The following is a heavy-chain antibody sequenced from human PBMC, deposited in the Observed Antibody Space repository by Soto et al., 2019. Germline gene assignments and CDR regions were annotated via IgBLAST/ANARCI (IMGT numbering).Heavy chain of an antibody. CDR2: IKTKAESYAT. V-gene: IGHV3-73*01. CDR1: GFSFSGSD. J-gene: IGHJ4*02. Sequence: EVQLVEPGGGLVQPGGSLKLSCAASGFSFSGSDMHWVRQASGEGLEWVGRIKTKAESYATALAASVKGRFSMSRDDSKNTAYLEMNSLKTEDTALYYCTRRDCRGGNCYSDFDYWGQGALVTVSS. CDR3: TRRDCRGGNCYSDFDY. D-gene: IGHD2-21*02.